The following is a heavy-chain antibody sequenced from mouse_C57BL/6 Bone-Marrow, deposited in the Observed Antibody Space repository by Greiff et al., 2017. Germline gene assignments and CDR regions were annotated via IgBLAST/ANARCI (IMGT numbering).Heavy chain of an antibody. D-gene: IGHD1-1*01. CDR2: IDPENGDT. CDR3: TTEVYSSSTLYAMDY. V-gene: IGHV14-4*01. Sequence: EVQLQQSGAELVRPGASVKLSCTASGFNIKDDYMHWVKQRPEQGLEWIGWIDPENGDTEYASKFQGKATITADTSSNTAYLQLSSLTSEDTAVYYCTTEVYSSSTLYAMDYWGQGTSVTVSS. J-gene: IGHJ4*01. CDR1: GFNIKDDY.